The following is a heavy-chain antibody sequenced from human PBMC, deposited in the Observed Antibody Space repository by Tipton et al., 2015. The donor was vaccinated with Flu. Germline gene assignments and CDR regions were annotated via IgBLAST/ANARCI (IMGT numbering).Heavy chain of an antibody. CDR3: AKNLGHCDGGSCFPYDY. J-gene: IGHJ4*02. D-gene: IGHD2-15*01. V-gene: IGHV4-61*02. Sequence: TLSLTCTVSGGFITSGSYYWSWIRQSAGKGLEWIGRIYTTGSTNYNPSLRSRVTISGDTSKNHFSLNLRSVTAADTAVYYCAKNLGHCDGGSCFPYDYWSQGTLVTVSS. CDR1: GGFITSGSYY. CDR2: IYTTGST.